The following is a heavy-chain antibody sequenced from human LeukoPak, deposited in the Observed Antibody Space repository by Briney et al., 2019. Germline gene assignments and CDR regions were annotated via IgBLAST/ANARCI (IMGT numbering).Heavy chain of an antibody. CDR2: QSRSCDRS. CDR3: AKDRNRDTMFRAVIPYAMDV. Sequence: GGSVRLPCTVWGLTLSRYGISGLRRPPGRGGDWVSSQSRSCDRSFYADSVQGRFTIYRDNAKNTLYLQMDSLRPESPGVYYCAKDRNRDTMFRAVIPYAMDVWGQGTTVSVSS. CDR1: GLTLSRYG. J-gene: IGHJ6*02. V-gene: IGHV3-23*01. D-gene: IGHD3-10*01.